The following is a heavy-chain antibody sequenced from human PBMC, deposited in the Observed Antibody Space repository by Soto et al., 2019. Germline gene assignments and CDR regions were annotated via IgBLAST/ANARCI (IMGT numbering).Heavy chain of an antibody. V-gene: IGHV1-3*01. CDR3: ARVPRTPYSSGWYRVGWFDP. CDR2: INAGNGNT. Sequence: ASVKVSCKASGYTFTSYAMHWVRQAPGQRLEWMGWINAGNGNTKYSQKFQGRVTITRDTSASTAYMELSSLRSEDTAVYYCARVPRTPYSSGWYRVGWFDPWGQGTLVTVSS. D-gene: IGHD6-19*01. J-gene: IGHJ5*02. CDR1: GYTFTSYA.